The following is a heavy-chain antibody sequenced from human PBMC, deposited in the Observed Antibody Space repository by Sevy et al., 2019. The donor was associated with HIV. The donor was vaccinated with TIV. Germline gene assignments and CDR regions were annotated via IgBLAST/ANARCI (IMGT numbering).Heavy chain of an antibody. CDR2: IYDSGGT. J-gene: IGHJ5*02. D-gene: IGHD2-21*01. V-gene: IGHV4-39*01. CDR1: GGSISSTTYY. Sequence: SETLSLTCTVSGGSISSTTYYWGWVRQTPGKGLEWIGTIYDSGGTYYNPSLKSRVTISIDTSKNQFFLRLTSVTAADTAVYYCAKHALGCGAGHCWFDPWGQGTLVTVSS. CDR3: AKHALGCGAGHCWFDP.